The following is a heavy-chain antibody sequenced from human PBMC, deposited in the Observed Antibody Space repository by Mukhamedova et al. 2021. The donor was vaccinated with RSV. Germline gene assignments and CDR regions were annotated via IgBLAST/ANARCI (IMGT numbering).Heavy chain of an antibody. D-gene: IGHD4-17*01. CDR2: GST. J-gene: IGHJ2*01. CDR3: AKWGSAVTTLYWYFDL. V-gene: IGHV3-23*01. Sequence: GSTYYADSVKGRFTISRDNSKNTLYLQMNSLRAEDTAVYYCAKWGSAVTTLYWYFDLWGRGTLVTVSS.